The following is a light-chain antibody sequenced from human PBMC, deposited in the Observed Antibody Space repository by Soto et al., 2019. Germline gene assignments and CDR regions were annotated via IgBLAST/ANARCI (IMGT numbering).Light chain of an antibody. J-gene: IGLJ2*01. CDR1: SSDIGGYNY. CDR3: SSYTDSSTVI. CDR2: DVR. V-gene: IGLV2-14*01. Sequence: QSALTQPASVSGSPGQSITISCTGTSSDIGGYNYISWYQQLPGKAPKFIIYDVRNRPSGVSNRFSGSRSGNTASLTISGLQAEDEADYYCSSYTDSSTVIFGGGTKLTVL.